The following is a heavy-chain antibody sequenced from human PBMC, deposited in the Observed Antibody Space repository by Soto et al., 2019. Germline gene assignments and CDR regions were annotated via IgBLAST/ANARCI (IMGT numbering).Heavy chain of an antibody. D-gene: IGHD3-9*01. Sequence: GGSLRLSCAASGFTFSSYGMHWVRQAPGKGLEWVAVIWYDGSNKYYADSVKGRFTISRDNSKNTLYLQMNSLRAEDTAVYYCARGGLYYVILTGHHAVLGTHYPGQGTLVSVSS. CDR2: IWYDGSNK. CDR1: GFTFSSYG. J-gene: IGHJ4*02. V-gene: IGHV3-33*01. CDR3: ARGGLYYVILTGHHAVLGTHY.